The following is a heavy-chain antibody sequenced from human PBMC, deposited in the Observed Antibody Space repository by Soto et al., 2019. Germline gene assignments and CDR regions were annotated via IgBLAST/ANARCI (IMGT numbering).Heavy chain of an antibody. V-gene: IGHV3-33*01. J-gene: IGHJ4*02. Sequence: QVQLVESGGGVVQPGRSLRLSCAASGFMFSNHGMHWVRQAPGKGLEWVAVIWSDGNNRYYADSVKGRFTISRDNSKNTLYLQMNSLRDEDTAVYYCVRGDNWNDEASDYWGQGTLVTVYS. D-gene: IGHD1-1*01. CDR2: IWSDGNNR. CDR1: GFMFSNHG. CDR3: VRGDNWNDEASDY.